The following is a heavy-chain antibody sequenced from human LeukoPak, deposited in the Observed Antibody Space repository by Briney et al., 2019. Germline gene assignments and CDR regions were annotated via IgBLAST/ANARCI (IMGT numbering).Heavy chain of an antibody. J-gene: IGHJ6*02. Sequence: TSVKVSCKASGYTFTGYYMHWVRQAPGQGLEWMGWINPNRGNTNYAHKFQGRVTMTRDTSISTAYMELSRLRSDDTAVYYCASTGDRLLLPTHTYYYYGMDVWGQGTTVTVSS. CDR1: GYTFTGYY. CDR3: ASTGDRLLLPTHTYYYYGMDV. CDR2: INPNRGNT. V-gene: IGHV1-2*02. D-gene: IGHD2-15*01.